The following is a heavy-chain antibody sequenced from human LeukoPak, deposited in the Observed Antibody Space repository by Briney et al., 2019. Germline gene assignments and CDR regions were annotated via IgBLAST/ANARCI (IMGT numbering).Heavy chain of an antibody. D-gene: IGHD3-10*01. CDR1: GDSVSSGGYY. V-gene: IGHV4-61*08. CDR3: ANSLWLLRI. CDR2: IYYSGST. J-gene: IGHJ4*02. Sequence: SETLSLTCTVSGDSVSSGGYYWSWIRQRPGKGLEWIGYIYYSGSTNYNPSLKSRVTISVDTSKNQLSLKLSSVTAADTAVYYCANSLWLLRIWGQGTLVTVSS.